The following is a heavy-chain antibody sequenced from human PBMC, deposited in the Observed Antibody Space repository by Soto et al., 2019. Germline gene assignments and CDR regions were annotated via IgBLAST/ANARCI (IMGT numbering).Heavy chain of an antibody. CDR1: GFSLSTSGVG. V-gene: IGHV2-5*02. Sequence: QITLKESGPTLVKPTQTLTLTCTFSGFSLSTSGVGVGWIRQPPGKALEWLALIYWDDDKRYSPSLKSRLTITKDPSKSQVVLTMTNMDPVDTATYYCARQTIPRGEVLAFDYWGQGTLVTVSS. CDR3: ARQTIPRGEVLAFDY. CDR2: IYWDDDK. D-gene: IGHD3-10*01. J-gene: IGHJ4*02.